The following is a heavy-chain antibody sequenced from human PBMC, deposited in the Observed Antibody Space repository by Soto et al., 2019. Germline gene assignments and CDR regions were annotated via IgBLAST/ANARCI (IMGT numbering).Heavy chain of an antibody. CDR3: ARDLFEFTPDCSGGSCYDNWFDP. V-gene: IGHV6-1*01. CDR1: GDSVSSNSAA. D-gene: IGHD2-15*01. Sequence: QVQLQQSGPGLVKPSQTLSLTCAISGDSVSSNSAAWNRIRQSPSRGLEWLGRTYYRSKWYNDYAVSVKSGITINPDTSKNQFSLQLNSVTPEDTAVYYCARDLFEFTPDCSGGSCYDNWFDPWGQGTLVTVSS. CDR2: TYYRSKWYN. J-gene: IGHJ5*02.